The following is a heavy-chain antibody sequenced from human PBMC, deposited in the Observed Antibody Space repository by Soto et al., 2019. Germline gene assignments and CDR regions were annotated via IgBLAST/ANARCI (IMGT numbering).Heavy chain of an antibody. Sequence: GGSLRLSCAASGFTFSGSAMHWVRQASGKGLEWVGRIRSKANSYATAYAASVKGRFTISRDDSKNTAYLQMNSLKTEDTAVYYCTRLGHCSCGSCPPALWGQGTLVTVSS. V-gene: IGHV3-73*01. CDR3: TRLGHCSCGSCPPAL. D-gene: IGHD2-15*01. J-gene: IGHJ4*02. CDR2: IRSKANSYAT. CDR1: GFTFSGSA.